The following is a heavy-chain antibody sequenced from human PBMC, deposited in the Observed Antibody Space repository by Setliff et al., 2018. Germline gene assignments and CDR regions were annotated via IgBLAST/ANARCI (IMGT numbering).Heavy chain of an antibody. V-gene: IGHV5-51*01. D-gene: IGHD1-26*01. Sequence: GESLKISCKGSGYRFSSHWIGWVRQMPGKGLEWMGIIYPGDSDTRYSPSFQGQVTISADKSISTAYLQRSSLKASDTAMYYCASSSGSSSNDAFDIWGQGTTVTVS. CDR1: GYRFSSHW. CDR3: ASSSGSSSNDAFDI. CDR2: IYPGDSDT. J-gene: IGHJ3*02.